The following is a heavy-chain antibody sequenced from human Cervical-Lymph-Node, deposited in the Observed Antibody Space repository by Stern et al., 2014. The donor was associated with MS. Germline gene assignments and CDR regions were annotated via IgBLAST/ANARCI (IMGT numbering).Heavy chain of an antibody. CDR2: IYPGDSET. CDR3: ARQTTAWASDV. Sequence: EMQLVESGAELIRPGESLKISCKGSGFKFSIYWIAWVRQMPGKGLEWMGIIYPGDSETRCSPSFQGKVTMSADKSTSTAYLQWSSLNASDTAMYFCARQTTAWASDVWGQGTLVTVSS. D-gene: IGHD1-14*01. CDR1: GFKFSIYW. J-gene: IGHJ4*02. V-gene: IGHV5-51*01.